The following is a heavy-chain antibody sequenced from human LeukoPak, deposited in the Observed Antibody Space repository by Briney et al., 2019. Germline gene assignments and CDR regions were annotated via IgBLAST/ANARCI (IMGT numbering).Heavy chain of an antibody. Sequence: ASVKVSCKASGYTFTSYGISWVRQAPGQGLEWMGRISAYNGNTNYAQKLQGRVTMTTDTSTSTAYMELRSLRSDDTAVYYCARDCSSTSCYVYWGQGTLVTVSS. D-gene: IGHD2-2*01. V-gene: IGHV1-18*01. CDR3: ARDCSSTSCYVY. CDR1: GYTFTSYG. J-gene: IGHJ4*02. CDR2: ISAYNGNT.